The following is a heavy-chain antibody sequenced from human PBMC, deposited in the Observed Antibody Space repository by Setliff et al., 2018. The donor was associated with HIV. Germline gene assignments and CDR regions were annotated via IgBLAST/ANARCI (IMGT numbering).Heavy chain of an antibody. CDR2: IYYSGST. Sequence: PSETLSLTCTVSGDSISSSNYYWVWIRQPPGKGLEWIGTIYYSGSTYYNPSLKSRVAISTDTSKNQFSLKVRSVTAADTAVYYCARQVTVVGYFETAAGSFNYWGPGTLVTVSS. CDR1: GDSISSSNYY. CDR3: ARQVTVVGYFETAAGSFNY. D-gene: IGHD2-21*01. J-gene: IGHJ4*02. V-gene: IGHV4-39*01.